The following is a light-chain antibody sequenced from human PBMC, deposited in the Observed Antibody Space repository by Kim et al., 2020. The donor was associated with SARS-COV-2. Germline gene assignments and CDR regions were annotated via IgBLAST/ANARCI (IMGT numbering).Light chain of an antibody. CDR1: SSDIGGYNF. J-gene: IGLJ1*01. Sequence: GQSVTISCTGTSSDIGGYNFVSWYQQHPGKAPILMIYEVTKRPSGVPDRFSGSKSGNTASLTVSGLQTEDEADYYCSSFARSDNFVFGTGTKVTVL. V-gene: IGLV2-8*01. CDR3: SSFARSDNFV. CDR2: EVT.